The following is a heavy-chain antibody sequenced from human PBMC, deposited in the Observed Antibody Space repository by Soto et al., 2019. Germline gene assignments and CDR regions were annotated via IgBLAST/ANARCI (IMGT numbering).Heavy chain of an antibody. CDR2: INPSGGST. D-gene: IGHD2-21*01. Sequence: ASVKVSCKASGYTFTSYYMHWVRQAPGQGLEWMGIINPSGGSTSYAQKFQGRVTMTRDTSTSTVYMELSSLRSEDTAVYYCARADGDQYCGGDCYVHYMDVWGKGTTVTVSS. V-gene: IGHV1-46*01. J-gene: IGHJ6*03. CDR1: GYTFTSYY. CDR3: ARADGDQYCGGDCYVHYMDV.